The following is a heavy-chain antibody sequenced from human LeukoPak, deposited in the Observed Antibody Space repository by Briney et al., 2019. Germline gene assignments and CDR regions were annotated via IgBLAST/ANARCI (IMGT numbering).Heavy chain of an antibody. D-gene: IGHD2-2*01. CDR2: MNPNSGNT. CDR1: GYTSTSYD. V-gene: IGHV1-8*01. J-gene: IGHJ5*02. Sequence: ASVKVSCKASGYTSTSYDINWVRQATGQGLEWMGWMNPNSGNTGYAQKFQGRVTMTRNTSISTAYMELSSLRSEDTAVYYCARRPSYCSSTSCYRRWFDPWGQGTLVTVSS. CDR3: ARRPSYCSSTSCYRRWFDP.